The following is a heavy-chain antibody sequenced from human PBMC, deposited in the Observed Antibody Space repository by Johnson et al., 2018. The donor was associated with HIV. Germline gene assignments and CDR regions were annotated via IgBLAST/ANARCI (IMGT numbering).Heavy chain of an antibody. Sequence: VQLVESGGGLVKPGGSLRLSCGASGFTFSDSYMNWIRQAPGKGLEWVSYISSSDSAIWYADSVKGRFTVSRDNAKNSLYLHMNSLRAEDTAVYYCARSVNAGRPFDIWGQGTLVTVSS. CDR3: ARSVNAGRPFDI. J-gene: IGHJ3*02. D-gene: IGHD2-8*01. V-gene: IGHV3-11*04. CDR1: GFTFSDSY. CDR2: ISSSDSAI.